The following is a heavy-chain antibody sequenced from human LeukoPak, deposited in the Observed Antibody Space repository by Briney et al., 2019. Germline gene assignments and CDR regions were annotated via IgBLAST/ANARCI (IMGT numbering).Heavy chain of an antibody. CDR3: VGRPYYYYGMDV. CDR1: GFTVNSNS. CDR2: ICSGDST. J-gene: IGHJ6*02. V-gene: IGHV3-53*01. Sequence: GGSLRLSCAASGFTVNSNSMSWVRQATGKGLECVAAICSGDSTYYPDSVKGRFSISRDNSKNTLYLQMSSLRAEDTAIYYCVGRPYYYYGMDVWGQGTTVTVSS.